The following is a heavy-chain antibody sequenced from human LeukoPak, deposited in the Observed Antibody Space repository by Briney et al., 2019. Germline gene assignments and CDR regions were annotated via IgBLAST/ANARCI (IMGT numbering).Heavy chain of an antibody. CDR2: ISAYNGNT. CDR1: GYTFTSYG. CDR3: ARGPSGGLLWFGDNWFDP. Sequence: ASVKVSCKASGYTFTSYGISWVRQAPGQGLEWMGWISAYNGNTNYAQRLQGRVTMTTDTSTSTAYMELRSLRSDDTAVYYCARGPSGGLLWFGDNWFDPWGQGTLVTVSS. V-gene: IGHV1-18*01. D-gene: IGHD3-10*01. J-gene: IGHJ5*02.